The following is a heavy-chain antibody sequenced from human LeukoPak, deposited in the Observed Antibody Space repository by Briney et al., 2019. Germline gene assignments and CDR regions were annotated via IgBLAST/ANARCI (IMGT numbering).Heavy chain of an antibody. CDR2: IYHSGST. CDR1: GGSISSGGYS. D-gene: IGHD6-13*01. CDR3: VGEAAGGYRFDY. V-gene: IGHV4-30-2*01. J-gene: IGHJ4*02. Sequence: PSETLSLTCAVFGGSISSGGYSWSWIRQPSGKGLEWIGYIYHSGSTLYNPSLKSRVTISVDRSKNQLSLKLSSVTAADTAVYFCVGEAAGGYRFDYWGQGTLVTVSS.